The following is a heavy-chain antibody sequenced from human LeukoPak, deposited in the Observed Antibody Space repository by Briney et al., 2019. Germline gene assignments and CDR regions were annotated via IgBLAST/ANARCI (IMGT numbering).Heavy chain of an antibody. D-gene: IGHD2/OR15-2a*01. CDR2: IYAGGST. V-gene: IGHV3-53*01. Sequence: GGSLRLSCAASGFTVNSNYLSWVRQAPGKGLEWVSVIYAGGSTFYANSVGGRFTVSRDTSKNTLYLQMNSLRVEDTAVYFCARFTSWRDAGQMYFDYWGQGTLVTVSS. J-gene: IGHJ4*02. CDR1: GFTVNSNY. CDR3: ARFTSWRDAGQMYFDY.